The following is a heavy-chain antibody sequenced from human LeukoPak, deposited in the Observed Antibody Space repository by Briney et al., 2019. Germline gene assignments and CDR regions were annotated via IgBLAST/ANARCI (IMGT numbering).Heavy chain of an antibody. CDR3: ARDGAEAAASFDY. D-gene: IGHD6-13*01. CDR2: ISSSSSYI. V-gene: IGHV3-21*01. J-gene: IGHJ4*02. CDR1: GFTFSSYS. Sequence: GSLRLSRAASGFTFSSYSMNWVRQAPGKGLEWVSSISSSSSYIYYADSVKGRFTISRDNAKNSLYLQMNSLRAEDTAVYYCARDGAEAAASFDYWGQGTLVTVSS.